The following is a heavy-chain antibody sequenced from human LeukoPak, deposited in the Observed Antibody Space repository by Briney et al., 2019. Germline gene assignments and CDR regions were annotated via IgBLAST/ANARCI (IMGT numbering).Heavy chain of an antibody. J-gene: IGHJ4*02. CDR1: GFTFNSYA. CDR2: VSYDGSNK. CDR3: ARDQLAYSGYDTLFDY. Sequence: GGSLRLSCAASGFTFNSYAIHWVRQAPGKGLEWVAVVSYDGSNKYYAESVKGRFTISRDNSKNTLYLQLNSLRPDDTAVYYCARDQLAYSGYDTLFDYWGQGTLVTVSS. D-gene: IGHD5-12*01. V-gene: IGHV3-30*04.